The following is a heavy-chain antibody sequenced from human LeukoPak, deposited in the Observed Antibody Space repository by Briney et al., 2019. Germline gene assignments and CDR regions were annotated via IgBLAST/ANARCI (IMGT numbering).Heavy chain of an antibody. CDR3: ASGLPAAMGGFDY. D-gene: IGHD2-2*01. J-gene: IGHJ4*02. CDR1: GGSISSSSYY. CDR2: IYYSGST. Sequence: SETLSLTCTVSGGSISSSSYYWGWIRQPPGKGLEWIGSIYYSGSTYYNPSLKSRVTISVDTSKNQFSLKLSSVTAADTAVYYCASGLPAAMGGFDYWGQGTLVTVSS. V-gene: IGHV4-39*07.